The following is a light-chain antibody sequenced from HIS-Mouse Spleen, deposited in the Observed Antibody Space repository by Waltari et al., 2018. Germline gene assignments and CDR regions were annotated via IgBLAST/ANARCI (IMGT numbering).Light chain of an antibody. CDR3: SSYTSSSFNVV. CDR2: DVS. V-gene: IGLV2-14*03. CDR1: RSAVGGYNY. J-gene: IGLJ2*01. Sequence: QSALTQPASVSGSPGQSITISCTGTRSAVGGYNYVSWYQPHPGKAPKLMIYDVSNRPSGVSNRFSGSKSGNTASLTISGLQAEDEADYYCSSYTSSSFNVVFGGGTKLTVL.